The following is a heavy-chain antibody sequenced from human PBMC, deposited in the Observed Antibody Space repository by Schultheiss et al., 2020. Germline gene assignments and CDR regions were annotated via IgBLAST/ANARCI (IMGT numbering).Heavy chain of an antibody. V-gene: IGHV3-53*01. CDR1: GFTVSSNY. CDR3: AKAAGSAAINPDDY. J-gene: IGHJ4*02. Sequence: GGSLRLSCAASGFTVSSNYMSWVRQAPGKGLEWVSVIYSGGSTYYADSVKGRFTISRDNSKNTLHLQMNSLRAEDTAVYYCAKAAGSAAINPDDYWGQGTLVTVSS. CDR2: IYSGGST. D-gene: IGHD2-2*01.